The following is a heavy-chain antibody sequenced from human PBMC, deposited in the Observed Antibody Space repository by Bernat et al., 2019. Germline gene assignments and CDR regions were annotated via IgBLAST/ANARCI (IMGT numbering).Heavy chain of an antibody. J-gene: IGHJ4*02. CDR2: CGPGHEK. Sequence: DVHLLESGGGLIQPGGSLRLSCAASGFNFADFAMSWVRQAPGKGLEWVSVCGPGHEKYYVDSVKGRFTIFRDSSKNTLSLQMDNLRVEDTAVYYCAKQRGRTYGESHFDSWGQGTRSPSPQ. D-gene: IGHD1-7*01. CDR1: GFNFADFA. CDR3: AKQRGRTYGESHFDS. V-gene: IGHV3-23*01.